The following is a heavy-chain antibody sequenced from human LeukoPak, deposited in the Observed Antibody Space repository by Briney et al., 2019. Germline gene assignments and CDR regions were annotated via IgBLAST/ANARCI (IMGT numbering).Heavy chain of an antibody. CDR3: ARQAYSYEDIHRGVHFFDS. Sequence: SETLSLTCTVSGGSISTGSGCWGWIRQPPGKGLECIVCIYFSGSHYYNPSLKSRVTISVDTSKNQFSLRLSSVTASDTAVYYCARQAYSYEDIHRGVHFFDSWGQGTLVTVSS. CDR2: IYFSGSH. V-gene: IGHV4-39*01. D-gene: IGHD5-18*01. CDR1: GGSISTGSGC. J-gene: IGHJ4*02.